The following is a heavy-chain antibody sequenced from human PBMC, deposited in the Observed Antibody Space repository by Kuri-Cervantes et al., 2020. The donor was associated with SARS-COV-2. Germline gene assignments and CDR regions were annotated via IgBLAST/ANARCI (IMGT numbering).Heavy chain of an antibody. V-gene: IGHV1-69*06. D-gene: IGHD6-13*01. J-gene: IGHJ6*02. CDR2: IIPIFGTA. CDR1: GGTFSSYA. CDR3: ARGFPLTRIAAQGLIAAAGTRLYYYYYGMDV. Sequence: SVKVSCKASGGTFSSYAISWVRQAPGQGLEWMGGIIPIFGTANYAQKFQGRVTITADKSTSAAYMELSSLRSEDTAVYYCARGFPLTRIAAQGLIAAAGTRLYYYYYGMDVWGQGTTVTVSS.